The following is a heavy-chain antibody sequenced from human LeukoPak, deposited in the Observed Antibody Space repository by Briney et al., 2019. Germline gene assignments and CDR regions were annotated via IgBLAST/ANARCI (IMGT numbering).Heavy chain of an antibody. V-gene: IGHV3-23*01. D-gene: IGHD5-24*01. CDR3: ATLEMATIISEIYFDY. CDR1: GFSFSSYA. CDR2: ISGNGAST. Sequence: GGSLRLSCAASGFSFSSYAMSWVRQAPGKGLEWVSVISGNGASTYYADSVKGRFTISRDNSKNTLYLQMNSLRAEDTAVYYCATLEMATIISEIYFDYWGQGTLVTVSS. J-gene: IGHJ4*02.